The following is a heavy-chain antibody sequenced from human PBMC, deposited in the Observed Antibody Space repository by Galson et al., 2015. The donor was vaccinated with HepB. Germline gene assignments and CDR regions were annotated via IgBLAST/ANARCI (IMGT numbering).Heavy chain of an antibody. CDR3: ASGGLTSPFDY. J-gene: IGHJ4*02. Sequence: SLRLSCAASGFTFSDYYMSWIRQAPGKGLEWVSYISSSSSYTNYADSVKGRFTISRDNAKNSLYLQMNSLRAEDTAVYYCASGGLTSPFDYWGQGTLVTVSS. CDR2: ISSSSSYT. D-gene: IGHD2-2*01. CDR1: GFTFSDYY. V-gene: IGHV3-11*06.